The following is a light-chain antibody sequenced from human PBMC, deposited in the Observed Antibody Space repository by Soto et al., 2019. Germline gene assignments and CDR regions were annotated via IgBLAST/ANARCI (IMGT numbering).Light chain of an antibody. CDR2: DVS. Sequence: QSSLTHPASVSGSPGQSVSICCPGTSSDGGGYNYVSWYQQHPGKAPKLMIYDVSNRPSGVSNRFSGSKSGNTASLTISGLQAEDEADYYCSSYTSSSTLFYVFGTGTKVTVL. V-gene: IGLV2-14*01. J-gene: IGLJ1*01. CDR1: SSDGGGYNY. CDR3: SSYTSSSTLFYV.